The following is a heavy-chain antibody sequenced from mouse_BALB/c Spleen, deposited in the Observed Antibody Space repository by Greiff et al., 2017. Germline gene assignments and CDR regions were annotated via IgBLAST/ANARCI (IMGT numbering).Heavy chain of an antibody. Sequence: VQRVESGPGLVAPSQSLTISCTASGFSLTSYGISWVRQPPGKGLEWLGGIGGDGSTNYHSALISRLSISKDNSKSQVFLKLSSLQTDDTATYYCANHTSYWSMDDWGEGTTVTVSS. J-gene: IGHJ4*01. CDR1: GFSLTSYG. D-gene: IGHD1-1*01. CDR2: IGGDGST. CDR3: ANHTSYWSMDD. V-gene: IGHV2-3*01.